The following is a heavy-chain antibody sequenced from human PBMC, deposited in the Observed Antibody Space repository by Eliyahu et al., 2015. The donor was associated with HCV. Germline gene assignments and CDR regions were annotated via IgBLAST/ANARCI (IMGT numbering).Heavy chain of an antibody. CDR1: XXALNRNT. J-gene: IGHJ4*02. CDR2: FIPLLGIT. CDR3: VRPGGDDSTRTDF. Sequence: QVQLLQSGSEVRXPGSSVKVSCTASXXALNRNTFIWVRXAPGQGLEXMGRFIPLLGITNFAQSXQGRVTMSTDRSRSTAYMELHNLRFDDTAVYYCVRPGGDDSTRTDFWGQGTLVTVSS. D-gene: IGHD2-21*01. V-gene: IGHV1-69*02.